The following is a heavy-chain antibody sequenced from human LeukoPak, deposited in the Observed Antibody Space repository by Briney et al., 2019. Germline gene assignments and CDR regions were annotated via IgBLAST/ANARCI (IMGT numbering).Heavy chain of an antibody. CDR1: GFTFSNYG. D-gene: IGHD1-26*01. CDR2: IWYDGSNK. CDR3: AKDYKVGAPTEIFDY. J-gene: IGHJ4*02. Sequence: PGTSLRLSCAASGFTFSNYGMHWVRQAPGKGLEWVALIWYDGSNKYYADSVKGRFTISRDNSKNTLYLQMNSLRAEDTAVYYCAKDYKVGAPTEIFDYWGQGTLVTVSS. V-gene: IGHV3-33*06.